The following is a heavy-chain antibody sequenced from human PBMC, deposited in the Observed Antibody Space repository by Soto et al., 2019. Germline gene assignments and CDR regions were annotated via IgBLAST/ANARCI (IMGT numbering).Heavy chain of an antibody. Sequence: SGPTLVNPTPTLTLTCTFSGFSLSTSGVGVGWIRQPPGKALEWLALIYWGDDKRYSPSLKSRLTITKDTSKNKVVLKMTNMNPVDTATYYFSHHSSIVDSSGWPYYFDYWGQGTLVTVSS. D-gene: IGHD6-19*01. V-gene: IGHV2-5*02. CDR1: GFSLSTSGVG. CDR3: SHHSSIVDSSGWPYYFDY. CDR2: IYWGDDK. J-gene: IGHJ4*02.